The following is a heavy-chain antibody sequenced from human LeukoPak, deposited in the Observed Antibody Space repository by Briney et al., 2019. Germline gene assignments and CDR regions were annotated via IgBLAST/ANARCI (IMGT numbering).Heavy chain of an antibody. D-gene: IGHD5-12*01. CDR3: ARGFGYDNIITY. V-gene: IGHV3-74*01. Sequence: SGGSLRLSCAASGFSFSSYWMHWVRQAPGKGLVWVSRINSDGSSTSYADSVKGRFTISRDNAKNTLCLQMNSLRAEDTAVYYCARGFGYDNIITYWGQGTLVTVSS. CDR2: INSDGSST. CDR1: GFSFSSYW. J-gene: IGHJ4*02.